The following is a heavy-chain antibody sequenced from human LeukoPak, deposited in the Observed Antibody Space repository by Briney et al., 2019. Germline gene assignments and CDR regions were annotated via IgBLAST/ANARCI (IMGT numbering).Heavy chain of an antibody. J-gene: IGHJ6*02. V-gene: IGHV3-23*01. CDR2: ISTSGATT. CDR1: GFTFSSCA. CDR3: AKYVSAKGPPYALDV. D-gene: IGHD3-10*02. Sequence: PGGSLRLSCAASGFTFSSCAMSWVRQAPGKGLEWVSVISTSGATTHYADSVKGRFTISRDTSKNTLYLQMNSLRAEDTAVYYCAKYVSAKGPPYALDVWGQGTTVTVSS.